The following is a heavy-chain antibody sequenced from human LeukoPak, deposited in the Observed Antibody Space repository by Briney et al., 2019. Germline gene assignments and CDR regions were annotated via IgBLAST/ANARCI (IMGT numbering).Heavy chain of an antibody. V-gene: IGHV3-48*03. Sequence: GGSLRLSCAASGFTFSSYEMNWVRQAPGKGLEWVSYISSSGSTIYYADSVKGRFTISRDNAKNSLYLQMNSLRVEDTAVYYCARERKPVGFDYWGQGTLATVSS. CDR1: GFTFSSYE. J-gene: IGHJ4*02. CDR2: ISSSGSTI. D-gene: IGHD1-26*01. CDR3: ARERKPVGFDY.